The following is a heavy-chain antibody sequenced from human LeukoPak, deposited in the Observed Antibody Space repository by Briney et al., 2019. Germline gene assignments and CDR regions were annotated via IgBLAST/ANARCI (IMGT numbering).Heavy chain of an antibody. CDR3: AKKNGGGWPTIFFDY. J-gene: IGHJ4*02. CDR2: ISGIGDTL. Sequence: GGSLRLSCVASGFSFRINAMIWVRQAPGKGLEWVSGISGIGDTLFYSDPVKGRFTISRDNSKNTVYLQMNSLRVEDSAVYYCAKKNGGGWPTIFFDYWGQGILVTVSS. CDR1: GFSFRINA. V-gene: IGHV3-23*01. D-gene: IGHD6-19*01.